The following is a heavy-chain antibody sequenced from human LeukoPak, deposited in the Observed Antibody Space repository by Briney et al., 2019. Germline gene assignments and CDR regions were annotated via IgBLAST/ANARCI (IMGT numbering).Heavy chain of an antibody. Sequence: PGGSLRLSCAASDFSFITYAMSWVRQAPGKGLEWVSTISGGGDATYYADSVKGRFTISRDNSKNTLYLQMNSLRVEDTAVYYCARRPYYSAGFDYWGQGTLVTVSS. V-gene: IGHV3-23*01. J-gene: IGHJ4*02. CDR1: DFSFITYA. CDR3: ARRPYYSAGFDY. CDR2: ISGGGDAT. D-gene: IGHD3-10*01.